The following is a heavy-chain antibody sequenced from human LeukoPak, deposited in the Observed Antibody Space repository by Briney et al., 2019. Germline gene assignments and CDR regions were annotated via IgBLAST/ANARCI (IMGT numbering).Heavy chain of an antibody. CDR1: GDSISRNY. V-gene: IGHV4-59*01. CDR3: AREDPDSAKVDY. J-gene: IGHJ4*02. D-gene: IGHD2-15*01. CDR2: IYYRGNT. Sequence: SETLSLTCTVSGDSISRNYWAWIRQPPGKGLEWIAYIYYRGNTNYNPSLTSRFTIAVDTSKNQFSLKLKSVTAADSAMYYCAREDPDSAKVDYWGQGTLVAVSS.